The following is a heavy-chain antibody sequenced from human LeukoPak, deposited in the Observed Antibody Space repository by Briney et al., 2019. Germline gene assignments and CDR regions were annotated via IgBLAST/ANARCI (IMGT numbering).Heavy chain of an antibody. CDR2: IYPGGST. CDR1: GGSISSYY. J-gene: IGHJ4*02. D-gene: IGHD1-26*01. V-gene: IGHV4-4*07. Sequence: SETLSLTCTVSGGSISSYYWTWIRQPAGKGLEWIGRIYPGGSTNYNPSLKSRVTMSVDTYKNQFSLKLSSVTAADTAVYYCARENSGSYREFDYWGQGTLVTVSS. CDR3: ARENSGSYREFDY.